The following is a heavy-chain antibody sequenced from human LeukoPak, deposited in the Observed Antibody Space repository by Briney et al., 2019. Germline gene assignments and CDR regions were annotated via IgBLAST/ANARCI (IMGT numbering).Heavy chain of an antibody. V-gene: IGHV3-11*04. J-gene: IGHJ5*02. CDR3: ARELSSSWYIAYWFDP. CDR2: ISSSGSTI. D-gene: IGHD6-13*01. CDR1: GFTFSDYY. Sequence: GGSLRLSCAASGFTFSDYYMSWIRQAPGKGLEWVSYISSSGSTIYYADSVKGRFTISRDNAKNSLYLQMNSLRAEDTAVYYCARELSSSWYIAYWFDPWGQGTLVTVSS.